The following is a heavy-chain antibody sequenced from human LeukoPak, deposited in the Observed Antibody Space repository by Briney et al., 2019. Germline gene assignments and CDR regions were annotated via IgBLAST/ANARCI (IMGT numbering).Heavy chain of an antibody. CDR1: GGSLSGYY. Sequence: SETLSLACAVDGGSLSGYYWGWVGQPPGKGLEWVGEITHTGTTNYNPPLKSRVTISVDTSKKQFSRRVSSLTAADTAVYYCARWGSGWQYFYIWGQGTMVTASS. D-gene: IGHD6-19*01. CDR2: ITHTGTT. J-gene: IGHJ3*02. CDR3: ARWGSGWQYFYI. V-gene: IGHV4-34*01.